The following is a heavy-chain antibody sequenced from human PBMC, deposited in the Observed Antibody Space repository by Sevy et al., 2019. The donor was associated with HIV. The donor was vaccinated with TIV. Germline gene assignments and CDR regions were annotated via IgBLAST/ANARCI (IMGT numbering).Heavy chain of an antibody. CDR2: LYHDGSS. J-gene: IGHJ4*02. V-gene: IGHV4-39*01. Sequence: SETLSLTCSVSGGSLSRSPYYWGWIRQPPGKGLEWIGSLYHDGSSSYIPSLKSRVTMSADTSNNQFSLRLTSVTAGDTAVYYCTRRGYSGRFDFWGQGILVTVSS. D-gene: IGHD5-12*01. CDR3: TRRGYSGRFDF. CDR1: GGSLSRSPYY.